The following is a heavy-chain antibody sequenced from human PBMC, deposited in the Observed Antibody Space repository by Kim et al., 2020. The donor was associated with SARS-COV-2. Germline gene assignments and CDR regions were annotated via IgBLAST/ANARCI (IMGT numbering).Heavy chain of an antibody. D-gene: IGHD3-10*01. CDR1: GYTFNNDG. J-gene: IGHJ3*02. V-gene: IGHV1-18*01. Sequence: ASVKVSCKASGYTFNNDGVSWVRQAPGQGLEWMGWINTDSGNTNYAQKLQGRVTMTTDTTTSTAYMEIRSLRSDDTAVYYCARLIRGVNACDIWGQGTMLTVSS. CDR3: ARLIRGVNACDI. CDR2: INTDSGNT.